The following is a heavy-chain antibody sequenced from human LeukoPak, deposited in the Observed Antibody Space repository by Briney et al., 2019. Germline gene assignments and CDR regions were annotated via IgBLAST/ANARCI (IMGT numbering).Heavy chain of an antibody. CDR2: TYYRSKWYN. D-gene: IGHD3-22*01. Sequence: SQTLSLTCAISGDSVPSNSAAWNWIRQSPSRGLEWLGRTYYRSKWYNDYAVSVKSRITINPDTSKNQFSLQLNSVTPEDTAVYYCARSPNYYDSSGYYESGHFDYWGQGTLVTVSS. V-gene: IGHV6-1*01. J-gene: IGHJ4*02. CDR3: ARSPNYYDSSGYYESGHFDY. CDR1: GDSVPSNSAA.